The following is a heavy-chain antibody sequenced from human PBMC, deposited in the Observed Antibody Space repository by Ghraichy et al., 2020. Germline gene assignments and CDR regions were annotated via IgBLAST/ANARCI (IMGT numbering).Heavy chain of an antibody. V-gene: IGHV3-23*01. Sequence: GESLNISCAASGFTFSSYAMSWVRQAPGKGLEWVSAISGSGGSTYYADSVKGRFTISRDNSKNTLYLQMNSLRAEDTAVYYCAKDQLGEYCSGGSCYSFFDYWGQGTLVTVSS. D-gene: IGHD2-15*01. CDR3: AKDQLGEYCSGGSCYSFFDY. J-gene: IGHJ4*02. CDR2: ISGSGGST. CDR1: GFTFSSYA.